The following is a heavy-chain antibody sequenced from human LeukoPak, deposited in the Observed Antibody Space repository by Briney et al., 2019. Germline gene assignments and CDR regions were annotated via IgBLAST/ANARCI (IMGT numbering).Heavy chain of an antibody. D-gene: IGHD3-10*01. CDR2: INGDGRNI. J-gene: IGHJ4*02. Sequence: GGSLRLSCVASGLTFSSYWMHWVRQDPRKGLVWVSRINGDGRNINYADSVRGRFIVSRDNAKNSLYLQMNSLRDEDMALYYCAKGRSGYYYGSGPLDYWGQGTLVTVSS. V-gene: IGHV3-74*01. CDR1: GLTFSSYW. CDR3: AKGRSGYYYGSGPLDY.